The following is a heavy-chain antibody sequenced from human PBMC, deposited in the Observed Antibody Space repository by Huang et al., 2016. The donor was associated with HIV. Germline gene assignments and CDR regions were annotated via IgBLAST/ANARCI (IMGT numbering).Heavy chain of an antibody. D-gene: IGHD6-19*01. CDR3: AREKAADSAWYGVYYFDY. Sequence: QVQLRQWGAGLVKPSETLSLTCAVYGGSFSGYYWTWIRQSPGKGLEWIGEINHIGKANYQPSLKSRGTISKDTAKHQFSLQLTSVSAADTGVYFCAREKAADSAWYGVYYFDYWGEGALVTVTS. V-gene: IGHV4-34*01. CDR1: GGSFSGYY. CDR2: INHIGKA. J-gene: IGHJ4*02.